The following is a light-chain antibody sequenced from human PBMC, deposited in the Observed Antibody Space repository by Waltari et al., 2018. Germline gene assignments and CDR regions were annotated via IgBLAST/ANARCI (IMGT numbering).Light chain of an antibody. J-gene: IGLJ3*02. Sequence: QSALTQPPSASGSPGQSVTISCTGTSSDDGGYNYVSWYQQHPGKAPKLLIFEVTKRPSGVPVCFSGSKSSDMASLTVAGLQADDEADYFCSAYVGSEVVFGEGTKLTVL. CDR2: EVT. CDR1: SSDDGGYNY. CDR3: SAYVGSEVV. V-gene: IGLV2-8*01.